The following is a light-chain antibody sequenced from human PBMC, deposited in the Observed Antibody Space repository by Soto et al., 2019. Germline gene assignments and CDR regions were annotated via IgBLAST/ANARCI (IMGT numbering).Light chain of an antibody. CDR3: QVWDSSTVV. J-gene: IGLJ2*01. V-gene: IGLV3-9*01. Sequence: SYELTQPLSVSVALGQTARITCGGNNIGTKSVHWYQQKPGQAPVLVIYRDNNRPSGIPERFSGSNSGNTATLTISRAQAGDEADYSCQVWDSSTVVFGGGNKLTVL. CDR2: RDN. CDR1: NIGTKS.